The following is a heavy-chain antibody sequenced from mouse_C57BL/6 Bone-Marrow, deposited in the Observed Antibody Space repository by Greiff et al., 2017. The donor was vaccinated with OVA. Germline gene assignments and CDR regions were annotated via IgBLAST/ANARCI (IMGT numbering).Heavy chain of an antibody. D-gene: IGHD1-1*01. V-gene: IGHV1-55*01. J-gene: IGHJ2*01. CDR1: GYTFTSYW. CDR2: IYPGSGST. Sequence: QVHVKQSGAELVKPGASVKMSCKASGYTFTSYWITWVKQRPGQGLEWIGDIYPGSGSTNYNEKFKSKATLTVDTSSSTAYMQLSSLTSEDSAVYYCARPLYYYYFDYWGQGTTLTVSS. CDR3: ARPLYYYYFDY.